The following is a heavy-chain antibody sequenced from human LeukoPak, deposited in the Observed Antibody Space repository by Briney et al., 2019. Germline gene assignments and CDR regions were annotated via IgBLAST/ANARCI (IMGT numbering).Heavy chain of an antibody. CDR2: IYYSGST. D-gene: IGHD2-2*01. CDR3: AGEVPAAINWFDP. CDR1: GVSISSYY. Sequence: SETLSLTCTVSGVSISSYYWSWIRQPPGKGLEWIGYIYYSGSTNYNPSLKSRVTISVDTSKNQFSLKLSSVTAADTAVYYCAGEVPAAINWFDPWGQGTLVTVSS. V-gene: IGHV4-59*01. J-gene: IGHJ5*02.